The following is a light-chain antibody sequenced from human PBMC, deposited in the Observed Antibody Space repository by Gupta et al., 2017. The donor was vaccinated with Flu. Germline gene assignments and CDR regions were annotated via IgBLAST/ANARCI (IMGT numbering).Light chain of an antibody. CDR3: YSRDSSGNHLGV. J-gene: IGLJ3*02. Sequence: SSELTQDPAVSVALGQTVRITCPGDSLRTYFATWYQQKPGLAPVLVINGRNNRPSGVPDRFSGSYSGNIASLTITGAQAEDEADYYCYSRDSSGNHLGVFGGGTKVTVL. V-gene: IGLV3-19*01. CDR2: GRN. CDR1: SLRTYF.